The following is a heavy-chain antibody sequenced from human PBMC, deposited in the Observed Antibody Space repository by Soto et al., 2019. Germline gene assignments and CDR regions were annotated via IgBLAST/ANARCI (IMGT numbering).Heavy chain of an antibody. D-gene: IGHD2-8*01. CDR1: GGSISSYY. J-gene: IGHJ4*02. CDR3: ARGGGYCTNGVCYDY. V-gene: IGHV4-4*07. CDR2: IYTSGST. Sequence: SETLSLTCTVSGGSISSYYWSWIRQPAGKGLEWIGRIYTSGSTTYNPSLKCRVTMSVDTSKNQFSLKLSSVTAAEPAVYYCARGGGYCTNGVCYDYWGQGTLVTVSS.